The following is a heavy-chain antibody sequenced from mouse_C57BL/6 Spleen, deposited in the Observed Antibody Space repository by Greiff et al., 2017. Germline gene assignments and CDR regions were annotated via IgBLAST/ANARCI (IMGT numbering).Heavy chain of an antibody. J-gene: IGHJ4*01. Sequence: QVQLQQSGPGLVQPSQSLSITCTVSGFSLTSYGVHWVRQSPGKGLEWLGVIWSGGSTDYNAAFISRLSISKDNSKSQVFFKMNSLQADDTARYYCAREYIYYGNYYYGMDYWGQGTSVTVSS. CDR2: IWSGGST. CDR3: AREYIYYGNYYYGMDY. D-gene: IGHD2-1*01. V-gene: IGHV2-2*01. CDR1: GFSLTSYG.